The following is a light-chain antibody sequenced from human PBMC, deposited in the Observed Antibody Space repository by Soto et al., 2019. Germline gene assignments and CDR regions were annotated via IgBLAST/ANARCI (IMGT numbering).Light chain of an antibody. Sequence: EIVLTQSPGTLSLSPVEIATLSFMASPSVSSSYLAWYQQKPGQAPRFLIYGASSRATGIPDRFSGSGSGTDFTLTISRLEPEDFAVYFCQQYGSSPPFTFGPGTKVDIK. J-gene: IGKJ3*01. CDR3: QQYGSSPPFT. CDR1: PSVSSSY. V-gene: IGKV3-20*01. CDR2: GAS.